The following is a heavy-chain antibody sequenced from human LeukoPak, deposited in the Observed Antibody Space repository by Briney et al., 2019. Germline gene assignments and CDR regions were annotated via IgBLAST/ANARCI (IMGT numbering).Heavy chain of an antibody. V-gene: IGHV3-23*01. CDR1: GFTFSSYA. CDR2: ISGSGGST. Sequence: PGGSLRLSCAASGFTFSSYAMSWVRQAPGKGLEWVSAISGSGGSTYYADSVKGRFTISRDNSKNTLYLQMNSLRAEDTALYYCAKHWGYMYYFDYWGQGTLVTVSS. J-gene: IGHJ4*02. CDR3: AKHWGYMYYFDY. D-gene: IGHD7-27*01.